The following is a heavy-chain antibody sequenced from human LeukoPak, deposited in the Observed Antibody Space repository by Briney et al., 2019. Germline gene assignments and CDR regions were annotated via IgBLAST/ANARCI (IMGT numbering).Heavy chain of an antibody. V-gene: IGHV3-15*01. D-gene: IGHD3-10*01. Sequence: PGGSLRLSCAASGFTFSNAWMSWVRQAPGKGREWVGRIKSKTDGGTTDYAAPVKGRFTISRDDSKNTLYLQMNSPKTEDTAVYYCTTSYILSYGSGSYSLWGQGTLVTVSS. J-gene: IGHJ4*02. CDR1: GFTFSNAW. CDR3: TTSYILSYGSGSYSL. CDR2: IKSKTDGGTT.